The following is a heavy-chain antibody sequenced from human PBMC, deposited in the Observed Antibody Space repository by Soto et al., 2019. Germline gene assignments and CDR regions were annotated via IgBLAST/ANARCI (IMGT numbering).Heavy chain of an antibody. CDR3: AKSPVDYGYGSLYGY. D-gene: IGHD5-18*01. CDR2: ISGSGGST. Sequence: EVQLLESGGGLVQPGGSLRLSCAASGFTFSSYAMSWVRQAPGKGLEWVSAISGSGGSTYYADSVKGRFTISRDNSKNTLYLQMNSLIAEDTAVYYCAKSPVDYGYGSLYGYWGQGNLVTVSS. CDR1: GFTFSSYA. J-gene: IGHJ4*02. V-gene: IGHV3-23*01.